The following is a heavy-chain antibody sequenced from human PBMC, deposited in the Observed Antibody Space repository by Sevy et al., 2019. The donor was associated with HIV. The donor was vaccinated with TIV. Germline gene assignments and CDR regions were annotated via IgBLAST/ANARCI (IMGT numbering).Heavy chain of an antibody. CDR1: GFNFSIYG. Sequence: GGSLRLSCVVSGFNFSIYGMHWVRQAPGKGLEWVAVIYSGGSTYYADSVKGRFTISRDNSKYTLYLQMNSLRAEDTAVYYCARDRGGYYYDSSAKNAFDIWGQGTMVTVSS. CDR2: IYSGGST. CDR3: ARDRGGYYYDSSAKNAFDI. D-gene: IGHD3-22*01. J-gene: IGHJ3*02. V-gene: IGHV3-NL1*01.